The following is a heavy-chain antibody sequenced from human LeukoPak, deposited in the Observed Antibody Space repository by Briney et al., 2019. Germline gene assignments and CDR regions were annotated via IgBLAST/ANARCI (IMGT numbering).Heavy chain of an antibody. V-gene: IGHV3-23*01. Sequence: PGGSLRLSCAASGFTFNSYAMSWVRQAPGKGLEWVSAISGRRGSTYYADYVKGRFTISRDSSKNTLFLQMNSLRAEDTAVYYCAKEQPDTTAFDYWGQGTLVTVSS. CDR2: ISGRRGST. J-gene: IGHJ4*02. D-gene: IGHD1-1*01. CDR1: GFTFNSYA. CDR3: AKEQPDTTAFDY.